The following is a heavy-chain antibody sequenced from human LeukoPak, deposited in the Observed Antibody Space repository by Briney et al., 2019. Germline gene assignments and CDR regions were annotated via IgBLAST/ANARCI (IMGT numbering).Heavy chain of an antibody. V-gene: IGHV4-39*01. CDR2: IYYTGST. Sequence: SETLSLTCTVSGDSVSDTIYYWGWIRQPPGQGLQWIGNIYYTGSTYYNPSLRSRVTMSVDTSKNQFSLKMSSVTAADTAVYYWARLSRGRCFDYVFDFWGQGTLLTVSS. J-gene: IGHJ4*02. D-gene: IGHD3-9*01. CDR3: ARLSRGRCFDYVFDF. CDR1: GDSVSDTIYY.